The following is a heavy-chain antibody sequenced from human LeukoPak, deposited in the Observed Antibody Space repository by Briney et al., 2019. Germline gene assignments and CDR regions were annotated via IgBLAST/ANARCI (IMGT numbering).Heavy chain of an antibody. D-gene: IGHD4-17*01. V-gene: IGHV3-49*03. J-gene: IGHJ4*02. CDR3: TRDEYGVGPNFFDY. CDR2: ITNKAFGGTA. CDR1: GFNFGDYA. Sequence: PGGSLRLSCTTSGFNFGDYAMSWFRQAPEKGLEGVGFITNKAFGGTAEYAASVKGRFTISRDDSRSIAYLQMDNLRTEDTGGDYCTRDEYGVGPNFFDYWGQGTLVTVST.